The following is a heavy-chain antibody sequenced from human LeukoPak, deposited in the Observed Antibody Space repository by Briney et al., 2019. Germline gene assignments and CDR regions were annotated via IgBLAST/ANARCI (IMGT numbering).Heavy chain of an antibody. CDR2: IGSSGGTI. J-gene: IGHJ4*02. CDR3: AKDLWAGWQLVRVFDY. CDR1: GFSFSTYA. D-gene: IGHD6-13*01. V-gene: IGHV3-48*02. Sequence: PGGSLRLSCTASGFSFSTYAMNWVRQAPGKGLEWVSYIGSSGGTIYYADSVKGRFTISRDNAKNSLFLQMNSLRDEDTAVYYCAKDLWAGWQLVRVFDYWGQGTLVTVSS.